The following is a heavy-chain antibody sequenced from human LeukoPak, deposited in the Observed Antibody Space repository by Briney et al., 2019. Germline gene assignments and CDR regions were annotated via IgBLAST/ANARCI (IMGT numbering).Heavy chain of an antibody. CDR3: ARVGYSSSTSCYTGDY. V-gene: IGHV1-2*02. Sequence: ASAKVSCKASGYTFTGYYMHWVRQAPGQGLEWMRWINPNSGGTNYAQKFQGRVTMTRDTSISTAYMELSRLRSDDTAVYYCARVGYSSSTSCYTGDYWGQRTLVTVSS. CDR2: INPNSGGT. D-gene: IGHD2-2*02. J-gene: IGHJ4*02. CDR1: GYTFTGYY.